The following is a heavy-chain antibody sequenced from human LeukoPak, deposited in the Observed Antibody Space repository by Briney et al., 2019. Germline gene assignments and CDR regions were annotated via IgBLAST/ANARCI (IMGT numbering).Heavy chain of an antibody. D-gene: IGHD3-22*01. CDR2: NSGSGGST. J-gene: IGHJ5*02. CDR3: AKIGDYYDSSGYYWFDP. CDR1: GFTFSSYA. V-gene: IGHV3-23*01. Sequence: GGSLRLSCAASGFTFSSYAMSWVRQAPGKGLEWVSANSGSGGSTYYADSVKGRFTISRDNSKNTLYLQMNSLRAEDTAVYYCAKIGDYYDSSGYYWFDPWGQGTLVTVSS.